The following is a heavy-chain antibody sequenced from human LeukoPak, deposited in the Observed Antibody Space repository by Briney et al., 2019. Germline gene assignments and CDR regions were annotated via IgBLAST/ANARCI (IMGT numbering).Heavy chain of an antibody. J-gene: IGHJ4*02. CDR2: ISGSGGST. CDR1: GFTFSSYA. D-gene: IGHD2-8*01. Sequence: GGSLRLSCAASGFTFSSYAMSWVRQAPGKGLEWVSAISGSGGSTYYADSVKGRFTISRDNSKNTLYLQMNSLRAEDTAVYYCAKAMGRYCTNGVCYRGAFDYWGQGTLVTVSS. V-gene: IGHV3-23*01. CDR3: AKAMGRYCTNGVCYRGAFDY.